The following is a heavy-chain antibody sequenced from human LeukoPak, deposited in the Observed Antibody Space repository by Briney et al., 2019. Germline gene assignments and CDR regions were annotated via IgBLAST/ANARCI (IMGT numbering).Heavy chain of an antibody. D-gene: IGHD6-19*01. J-gene: IGHJ3*01. CDR2: ISSSSSTI. CDR3: VRRTAVAGPDAFDV. Sequence: GGSLTLSCAASGFTFSSYSMHWLRQAPGKGLEWVSYISSSSSTIHYADSVKGRFTISRDNAKNSLYLQMNSLRDEDTAVYYCVRRTAVAGPDAFDVWGQGTMVTVSS. V-gene: IGHV3-48*02. CDR1: GFTFSSYS.